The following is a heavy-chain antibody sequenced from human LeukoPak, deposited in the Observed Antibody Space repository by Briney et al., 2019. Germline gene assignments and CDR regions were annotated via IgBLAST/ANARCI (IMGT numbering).Heavy chain of an antibody. Sequence: PGGSLRLSCAASGFTFCSYGMHWVRQAPGKGLEWVAVISYDGSNKYYADSVKGRFTISRDNSKNTLYLQMNSLRAEDTAVYYCAKVTGDYWGQGTLVTVSS. D-gene: IGHD1-14*01. J-gene: IGHJ4*02. CDR3: AKVTGDY. CDR2: ISYDGSNK. V-gene: IGHV3-30*18. CDR1: GFTFCSYG.